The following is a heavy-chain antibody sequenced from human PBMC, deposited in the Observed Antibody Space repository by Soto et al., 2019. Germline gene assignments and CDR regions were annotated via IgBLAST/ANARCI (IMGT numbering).Heavy chain of an antibody. V-gene: IGHV3-30*18. CDR3: AKDWGLSFASGSYYFDY. Sequence: GGSLRLSCAASGFTFTNYGMHWVRLAPGKGLEWVAVITFNENNKYYSDSVKGRFTISRDNSKNTVYLQMNSLRAEDTAVYYCAKDWGLSFASGSYYFDYWGQGTLVTVSS. CDR1: GFTFTNYG. J-gene: IGHJ4*02. CDR2: ITFNENNK. D-gene: IGHD3-10*01.